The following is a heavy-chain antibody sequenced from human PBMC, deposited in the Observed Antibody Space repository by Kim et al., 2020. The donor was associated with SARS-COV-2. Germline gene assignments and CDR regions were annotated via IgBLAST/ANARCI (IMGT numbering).Heavy chain of an antibody. V-gene: IGHV4-39*01. J-gene: IGHJ4*02. Sequence: GNTYYTPSLKSRVTISVDTSKNQFSLKLSSVTAADTAVYYCARGGTPTFDYWGQGTLVTVSS. CDR2: GNT. CDR3: ARGGTPTFDY.